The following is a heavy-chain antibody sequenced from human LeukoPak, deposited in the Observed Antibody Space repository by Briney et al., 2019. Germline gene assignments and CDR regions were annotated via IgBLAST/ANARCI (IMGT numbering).Heavy chain of an antibody. CDR3: ARHSHSNYFDY. Sequence: QPGGSLRLSCAASGFTFSSYWMSWVRQAPGKGLERVANINQDGSEKYYVDSVKGRFTISRDNAKNSLYLQMNSLRAEDTAVYYCARHSHSNYFDYWGQGTLVTVSS. J-gene: IGHJ4*02. CDR2: INQDGSEK. D-gene: IGHD4-11*01. CDR1: GFTFSSYW. V-gene: IGHV3-7*01.